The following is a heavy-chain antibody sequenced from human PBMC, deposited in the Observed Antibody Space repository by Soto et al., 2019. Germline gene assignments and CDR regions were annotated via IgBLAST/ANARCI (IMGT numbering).Heavy chain of an antibody. V-gene: IGHV1-18*01. CDR1: GYTFTSYG. Sequence: GASVKVSCKASGYTFTSYGISWVRQAPGQGLEWMGWISAYNGNTNYAQKLKGRVTMTTDTSTSTAYMELRSLRSDDTAVYYCARYRGYSGYDPYYMDVWGKGTTVTVSS. J-gene: IGHJ6*03. CDR2: ISAYNGNT. CDR3: ARYRGYSGYDPYYMDV. D-gene: IGHD5-12*01.